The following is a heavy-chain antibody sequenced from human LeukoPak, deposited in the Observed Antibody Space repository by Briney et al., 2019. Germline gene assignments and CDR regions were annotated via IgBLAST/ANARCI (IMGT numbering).Heavy chain of an antibody. D-gene: IGHD2-15*01. CDR1: GYTFTSYG. V-gene: IGHV1-18*01. CDR2: ISAYNGNT. CDR3: ARDPVVAARLTRSYYYGMDV. Sequence: ASVKVSCKASGYTFTSYGISWVRQAPGQGLEWMGWISAYNGNTNYAQKLQGRVTMTTDTSTSTAYMGLRSLRSDDTAVYYCARDPVVAARLTRSYYYGMDVWGQGTTVTVSS. J-gene: IGHJ6*02.